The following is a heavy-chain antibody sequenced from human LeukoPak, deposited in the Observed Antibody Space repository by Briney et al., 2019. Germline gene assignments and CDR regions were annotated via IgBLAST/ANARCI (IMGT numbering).Heavy chain of an antibody. CDR2: ISSSGSTI. V-gene: IGHV3-11*01. Sequence: KSGGSLRLSCAASGFTFSDYYMSWIRQAPGKGLEWASYISSSGSTIYYADSVKGRFTISRDNAKNSLYLQMNSLRAEDTAVYYCARFAPNDAFDIWGQGTMVTVSS. J-gene: IGHJ3*02. CDR3: ARFAPNDAFDI. CDR1: GFTFSDYY.